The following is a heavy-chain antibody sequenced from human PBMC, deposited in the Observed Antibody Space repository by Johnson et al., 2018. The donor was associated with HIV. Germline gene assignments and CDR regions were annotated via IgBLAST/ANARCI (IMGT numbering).Heavy chain of an antibody. J-gene: IGHJ3*02. D-gene: IGHD1-1*01. CDR2: ISGSGGST. V-gene: IGHV3-23*04. CDR1: GFTFSSYA. Sequence: EVQLVESGGGLVQPGGSLRLSCAASGFTFSSYAMSWVRQAPGKGLEWVSAISGSGGSTYYADSVKGRFTISRENAKNSLYLQMNSLRAGDTAVYYCAKDRTSAQSAFDIWGQGTMVTVSS. CDR3: AKDRTSAQSAFDI.